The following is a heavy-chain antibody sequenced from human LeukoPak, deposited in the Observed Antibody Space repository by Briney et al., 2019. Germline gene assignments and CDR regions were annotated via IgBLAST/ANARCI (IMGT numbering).Heavy chain of an antibody. D-gene: IGHD4-17*01. CDR1: GGSISSSSYY. Sequence: SETLSLTCTVSGGSISSSSYYWGWIRQPPGKGLEWIGYIYYSGSTNYNPSLKSRVTISVDTSKNQFSLKLSSVTAADTAVYYCARVDVSNGGYSFDYWGQGTLVTVSS. CDR3: ARVDVSNGGYSFDY. V-gene: IGHV4-61*05. CDR2: IYYSGST. J-gene: IGHJ4*02.